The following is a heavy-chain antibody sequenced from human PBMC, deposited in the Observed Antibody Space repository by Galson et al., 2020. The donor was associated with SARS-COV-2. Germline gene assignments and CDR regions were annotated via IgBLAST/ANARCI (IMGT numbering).Heavy chain of an antibody. Sequence: SETLSLTCTVSGGPISSDHYYWGWLRQPPGKGLEWIGTINSSGSIYNNPSLKSRVTILTDTSKNHFSLRLTSVTAADTAMYYCARLPETVTIFGVVLIPGDGFDIWGPGTMVTVSS. D-gene: IGHD3-3*01. CDR3: ARLPETVTIFGVVLIPGDGFDI. CDR1: GGPISSDHYY. V-gene: IGHV4-39*07. J-gene: IGHJ3*02. CDR2: INSSGSI.